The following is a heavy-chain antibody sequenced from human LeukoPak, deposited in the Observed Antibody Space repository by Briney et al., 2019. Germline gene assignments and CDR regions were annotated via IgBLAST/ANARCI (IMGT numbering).Heavy chain of an antibody. D-gene: IGHD3-10*01. CDR3: ARGPLTGSCLY. Sequence: VASVTVSCKASGGTFSSYAISWVRQAPGQGLEWMGGIIPIFGTANCAQKFQGRVTITADESTSTAYMELSSLRSEDTAVYYCARGPLTGSCLYWGQGTLVTVSS. CDR1: GGTFSSYA. CDR2: IIPIFGTA. J-gene: IGHJ4*02. V-gene: IGHV1-69*13.